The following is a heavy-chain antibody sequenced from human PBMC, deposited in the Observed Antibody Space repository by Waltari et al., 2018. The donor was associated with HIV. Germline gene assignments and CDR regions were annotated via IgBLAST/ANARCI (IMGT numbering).Heavy chain of an antibody. CDR3: ARVEMASITYFDF. V-gene: IGHV4-34*02. CDR2: INDRGTA. J-gene: IGHJ4*02. D-gene: IGHD5-12*01. CDR1: GGSISGYF. Sequence: QVHLQQWGAGLLKPSETLSLTCAVYGGSISGYFWLWVRQPPGRGLEWIGEINDRGTANYNPSLKSRVSMSVNTSKNQFSLSLTSVTAADTALYYCARVEMASITYFDFWGQGTLVTVSS.